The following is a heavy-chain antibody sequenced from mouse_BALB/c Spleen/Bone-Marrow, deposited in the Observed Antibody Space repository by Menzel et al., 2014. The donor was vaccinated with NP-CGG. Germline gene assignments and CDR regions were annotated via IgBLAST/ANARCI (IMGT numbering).Heavy chain of an antibody. CDR2: IWGDGST. D-gene: IGHD1-1*01. V-gene: IGHV2-3*01. Sequence: VKVEESGPGLVAPSQSLSITCTVSEFSLTSYGVSWVRQPPGKGLEWLGVIWGDGSTNYHSALISRLSISKDNSKSQVFLKLNSLQIDDTATYYCAQFITTVGALDVWGAGTTVTVSS. J-gene: IGHJ1*01. CDR3: AQFITTVGALDV. CDR1: EFSLTSYG.